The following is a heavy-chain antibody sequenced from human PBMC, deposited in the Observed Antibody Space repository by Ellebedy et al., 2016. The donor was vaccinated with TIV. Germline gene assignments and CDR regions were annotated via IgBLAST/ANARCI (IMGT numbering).Heavy chain of an antibody. CDR2: INPNSGGP. V-gene: IGHV1-2*04. D-gene: IGHD6-19*01. CDR1: GYTFTGYY. CDR3: ARRGYSSGPYWAFDI. Sequence: ASVKVSCKASGYTFTGYYMHWVRQVPGQGLEWMGWINPNSGGPKYAQNFQGWVTMTRDTSISTAYIELSRLTSDDTAMYYCARRGYSSGPYWAFDIWGQGTLVTVPS. J-gene: IGHJ3*02.